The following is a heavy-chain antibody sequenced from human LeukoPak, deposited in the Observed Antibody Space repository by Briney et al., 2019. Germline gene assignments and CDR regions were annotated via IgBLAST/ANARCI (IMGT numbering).Heavy chain of an antibody. CDR2: IDKDGIT. J-gene: IGHJ4*02. CDR1: HFTISINY. CDR3: ASLIPFYLDSSDYPGGY. V-gene: IGHV3-53*01. D-gene: IGHD3-22*01. Sequence: GGSLRLSCAATHFTISINYMSWVRQAPGKGLEWLSVIDKDGITNYADSVRGRFTISRDHSKNIVYLQLNSLRAEDTAVYYCASLIPFYLDSSDYPGGYWGQGTLVTVSS.